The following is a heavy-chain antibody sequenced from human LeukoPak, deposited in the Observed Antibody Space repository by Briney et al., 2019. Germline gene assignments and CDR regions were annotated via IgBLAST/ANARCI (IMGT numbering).Heavy chain of an antibody. D-gene: IGHD3-22*01. CDR1: GGSISSGGYY. J-gene: IGHJ4*02. V-gene: IGHV4-61*08. CDR2: VYYTGNT. Sequence: PSETLSLTCTVSGGSISSGGYYWSWIRQLPGKGLEWIGYVYYTGNTNYNPSLKSRVTISVDTSRNQFSLKLSSVTAADTAVYYCANSTIASSGYFDYWGQGTLVTVSS. CDR3: ANSTIASSGYFDY.